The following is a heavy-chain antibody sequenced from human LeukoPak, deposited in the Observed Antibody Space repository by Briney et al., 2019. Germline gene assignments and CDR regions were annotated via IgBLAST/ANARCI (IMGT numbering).Heavy chain of an antibody. Sequence: GGSLRLSCAASGFTFSSYAMHWVRQAPGKGLEWVAVISYDGSNKNYADSVKGRFTISRDNAKDSLYLQMNSLRAEDTAVYYCARDQGYSSSWYYVYWGQGTLVTVSS. J-gene: IGHJ4*02. CDR1: GFTFSSYA. V-gene: IGHV3-30*04. CDR3: ARDQGYSSSWYYVY. D-gene: IGHD6-13*01. CDR2: ISYDGSNK.